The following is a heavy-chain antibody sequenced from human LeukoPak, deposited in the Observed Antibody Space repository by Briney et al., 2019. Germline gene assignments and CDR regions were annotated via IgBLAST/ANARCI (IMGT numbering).Heavy chain of an antibody. J-gene: IGHJ4*02. CDR2: INPNSGGT. D-gene: IGHD3-22*01. CDR3: ARDGGVSSGYTPKSFDY. V-gene: IGHV1-2*06. CDR1: GHTFTGYY. Sequence: ASVKVSCKASGHTFTGYYMHWVRQAPGQGLEWMGRINPNSGGTNYAQKFQGRVTMTRDTSISTAYMELSRLRSDDTAVYYCARDGGVSSGYTPKSFDYWGQGTLVTVSS.